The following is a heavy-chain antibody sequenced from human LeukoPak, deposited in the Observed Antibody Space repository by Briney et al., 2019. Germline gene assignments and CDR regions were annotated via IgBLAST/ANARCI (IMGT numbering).Heavy chain of an antibody. J-gene: IGHJ4*02. CDR2: ISWNSGSI. Sequence: GGSLRLSCAASGFTFDDYAMHWVRQAPGKGLEWVSGISWNSGSIGYADSVKGRFTISRDNAKNSLYLQMNSLRAEDTALYYCAKDPKYYYGSGSPTFDYWGQGTLVTVSS. D-gene: IGHD3-10*01. CDR3: AKDPKYYYGSGSPTFDY. V-gene: IGHV3-9*01. CDR1: GFTFDDYA.